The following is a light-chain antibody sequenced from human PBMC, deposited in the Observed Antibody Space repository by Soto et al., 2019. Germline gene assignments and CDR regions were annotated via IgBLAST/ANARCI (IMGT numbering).Light chain of an antibody. CDR3: QQYNNRPPIT. V-gene: IGKV3D-15*01. CDR2: GAS. CDR1: QSVGSN. Sequence: EIVMTQSPVTLSVSPGESATLSCRASQSVGSNLAWYQQRPGQAPRLLIYGASTRATGIPVRFSGSGSGTEFTLTISGLQSEDFGVYLCQQYNNRPPITFGQGTGLEIK. J-gene: IGKJ5*01.